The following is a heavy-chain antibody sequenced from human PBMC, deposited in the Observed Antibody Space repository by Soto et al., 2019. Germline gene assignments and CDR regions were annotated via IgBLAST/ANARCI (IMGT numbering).Heavy chain of an antibody. J-gene: IGHJ4*02. Sequence: QVHLVQSGAEVKKPGASVKVSCKGSGYDFTTYGITWVRQAPGQGLEWMAWISAHNGNTDYAQKLQGRVTVTRDTSTRTAYMELRSLRSDDTAMYYWARGRYGDYWGQGALVTVSS. CDR2: ISAHNGNT. D-gene: IGHD1-1*01. V-gene: IGHV1-18*01. CDR3: ARGRYGDY. CDR1: GYDFTTYG.